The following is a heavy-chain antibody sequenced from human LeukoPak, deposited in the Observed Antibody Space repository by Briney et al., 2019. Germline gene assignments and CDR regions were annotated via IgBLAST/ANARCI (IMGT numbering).Heavy chain of an antibody. Sequence: GASVKVSCKASGYTFTSYYMHWVRQAPGQGLEWMGIINPSGGSTSHAQKFQGRVTMTRDTSTSTVYMELSSLHSEDTAVYYCARDVISYYDFSSGPDAFDIWGQGKMVTVSS. J-gene: IGHJ3*02. CDR1: GYTFTSYY. CDR2: INPSGGST. D-gene: IGHD3-3*01. CDR3: ARDVISYYDFSSGPDAFDI. V-gene: IGHV1-46*01.